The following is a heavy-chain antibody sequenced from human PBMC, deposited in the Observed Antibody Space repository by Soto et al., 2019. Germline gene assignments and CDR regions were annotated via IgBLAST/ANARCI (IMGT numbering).Heavy chain of an antibody. D-gene: IGHD6-13*01. V-gene: IGHV3-23*01. CDR3: AKGGVIAAAGTDAFDI. Sequence: EVQPLESGGGLVQPGGSLRLSCAASGFTFSSYAMSWVRQAPGKGLEWVSAISGSGGSTYYADSVKGRFTISRDNSKNTLYLQMNSLRAEDTAVYYCAKGGVIAAAGTDAFDIWGQGTMVTVSS. CDR1: GFTFSSYA. J-gene: IGHJ3*02. CDR2: ISGSGGST.